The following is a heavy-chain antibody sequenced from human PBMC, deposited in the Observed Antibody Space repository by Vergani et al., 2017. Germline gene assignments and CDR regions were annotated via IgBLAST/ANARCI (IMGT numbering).Heavy chain of an antibody. D-gene: IGHD3-10*01. CDR2: ISYDGGNK. CDR3: AKDVGEVRGVLRRFYYYGMDV. CDR1: GFTFPSYG. Sequence: QVQLVESGGGVVQPGRSLRLSCAASGFTFPSYGIHWVRQAPGKGLEWVAVISYDGGNKYYADSVKGRFTISRDNSKNTLYLQMNSLRAEDTAVYYCAKDVGEVRGVLRRFYYYGMDVWGQGTTVTVPS. V-gene: IGHV3-30*18. J-gene: IGHJ6*02.